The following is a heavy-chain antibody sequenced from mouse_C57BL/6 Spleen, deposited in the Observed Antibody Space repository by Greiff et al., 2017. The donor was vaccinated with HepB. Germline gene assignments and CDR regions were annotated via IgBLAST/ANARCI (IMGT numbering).Heavy chain of an antibody. D-gene: IGHD1-1*01. J-gene: IGHJ4*01. CDR3: VREGEYYGSSRSAMDY. CDR1: GFSFNTYA. Sequence: EVKLMESGGGLVQPKGSLKLSCAASGFSFNTYAMNWVRQAPGKGLEWVARIRSKSNNYATYYADSVKDRFTISRDDSESMLYLQMNNLKTEDTAMYDRVREGEYYGSSRSAMDYWGHKTSVTVSS. CDR2: IRSKSNNYAT. V-gene: IGHV10-1*01.